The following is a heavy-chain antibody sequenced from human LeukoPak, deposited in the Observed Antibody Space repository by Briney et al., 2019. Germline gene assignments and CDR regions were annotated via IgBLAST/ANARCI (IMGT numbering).Heavy chain of an antibody. CDR3: ARDKIVGATNFDY. J-gene: IGHJ4*02. D-gene: IGHD1-26*01. CDR2: IKQDGSEK. CDR1: GFTFSSYW. V-gene: IGHV3-7*01. Sequence: PGGSLRLSCAASGFTFSSYWMSWVRQAPGKGLEWVANIKQDGSEKYYVDSVKGRFTISRDNAENSRYLQMNSLRAEDTAVYYCARDKIVGATNFDYWGQGTLVTVSS.